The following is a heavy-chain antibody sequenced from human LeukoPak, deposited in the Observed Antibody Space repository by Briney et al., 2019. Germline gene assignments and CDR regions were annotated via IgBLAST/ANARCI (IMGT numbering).Heavy chain of an antibody. V-gene: IGHV3-30-3*01. CDR3: AREHMTYTLFDY. D-gene: IGHD2-2*02. CDR2: ISYDGSSE. J-gene: IGHJ4*02. CDR1: GFTFSSYE. Sequence: GGSLSLSCATSGFTFSSYEMNWVRQSPGKGLEWVAVISYDGSSEYYADSVKGRFTISRDNSKNTLYLQMHSLRAEDTAVYYCAREHMTYTLFDYWGQGTLVTVSS.